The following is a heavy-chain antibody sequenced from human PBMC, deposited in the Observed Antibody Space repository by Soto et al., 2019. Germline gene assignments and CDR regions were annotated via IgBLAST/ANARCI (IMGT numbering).Heavy chain of an antibody. D-gene: IGHD3-9*01. J-gene: IGHJ6*02. V-gene: IGHV1-18*01. CDR2: ISAYNGNT. Sequence: QVQLVQSGAEVKKPGASVKVSCKASGYTFTSYGISWVRQAPGQGLEWMGWISAYNGNTNYAQKLQGRVTMTTDTSTSTAYMELRSLRSDDTAVYYCARYYDILTGYDLSYYYYGMEVWGQGTTVTVSS. CDR3: ARYYDILTGYDLSYYYYGMEV. CDR1: GYTFTSYG.